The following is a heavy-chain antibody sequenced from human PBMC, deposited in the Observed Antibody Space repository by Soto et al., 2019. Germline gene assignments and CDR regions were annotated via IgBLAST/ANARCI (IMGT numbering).Heavy chain of an antibody. CDR2: ISAYNSNT. Sequence: QGQLVQSGAEVKKPGASVKVSCKASGYTFTDFGISWVRQAPGQGLEWMGWISAYNSNTNYAQKAQGRVTMTTDTXTXXAYTEPRNLTSGDTAVYDCARDSGNLGNWGYFFDYWGQGALVTVSS. CDR3: ARDSGNLGNWGYFFDY. CDR1: GYTFTDFG. V-gene: IGHV1-18*01. J-gene: IGHJ4*02. D-gene: IGHD7-27*01.